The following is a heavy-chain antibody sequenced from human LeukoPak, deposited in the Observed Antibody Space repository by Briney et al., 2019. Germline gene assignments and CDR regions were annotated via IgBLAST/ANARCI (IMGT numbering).Heavy chain of an antibody. CDR1: RYTFIDYY. V-gene: IGHV1-46*01. CDR2: INPSGGST. J-gene: IGHJ4*02. CDR3: ARGWSWELPGY. D-gene: IGHD1-26*01. Sequence: ASVKVSCKASRYTFIDYYIHWARQAPGQGLEWMGIINPSGGSTSYAQKFQGRVTMTRDMSTSTVYMELSSLRSEDTAVYYCARGWSWELPGYWGQGTLVTVSS.